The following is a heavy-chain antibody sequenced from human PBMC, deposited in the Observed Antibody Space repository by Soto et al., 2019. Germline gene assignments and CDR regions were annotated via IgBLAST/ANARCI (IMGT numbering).Heavy chain of an antibody. Sequence: GGSLRLSCAASGFTFSSYAMSWVRQAPGKGLEWVSAISGSGGSTYYADSVKGRFTISRDNSKNTLYLQMNSLGAEDTAVYYCAKDPNHAYYYYGMDVWGQGTTVTVSS. CDR3: AKDPNHAYYYYGMDV. J-gene: IGHJ6*02. D-gene: IGHD7-27*01. V-gene: IGHV3-23*01. CDR2: ISGSGGST. CDR1: GFTFSSYA.